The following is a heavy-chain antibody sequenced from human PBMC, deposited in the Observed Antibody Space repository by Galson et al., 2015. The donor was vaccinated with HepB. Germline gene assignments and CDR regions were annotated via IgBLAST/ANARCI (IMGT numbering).Heavy chain of an antibody. J-gene: IGHJ5*02. CDR3: ARTSNETKNRTLRKNNWFDP. D-gene: IGHD4-11*01. CDR2: INPSGGST. CDR1: GYTFTSYY. Sequence: SVKVSCKASGYTFTSYYMHWVRQAPGQGLEWMGIINPSGGSTSYAQKFQGRVTMTRDTSTSTVYMELSSLRSEDTAVYYCARTSNETKNRTLRKNNWFDPWGQGTQVTVSS. V-gene: IGHV1-46*03.